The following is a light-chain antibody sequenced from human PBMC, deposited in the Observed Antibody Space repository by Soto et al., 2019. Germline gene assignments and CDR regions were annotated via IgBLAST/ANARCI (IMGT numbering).Light chain of an antibody. CDR3: QKYNSALWT. Sequence: DIQMTQSPSSLSASVGDRVTITCRASQGISNYLAWYQQKPGKVPKLLIYAASTLQSGVPSRFSGSGSGTDFTLTISSLPPEDAATYYCQKYNSALWTFGQGTMVEIK. V-gene: IGKV1-27*01. CDR1: QGISNY. CDR2: AAS. J-gene: IGKJ1*01.